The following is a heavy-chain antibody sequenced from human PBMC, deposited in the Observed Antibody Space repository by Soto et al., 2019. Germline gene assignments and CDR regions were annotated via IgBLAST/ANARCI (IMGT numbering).Heavy chain of an antibody. Sequence: GGSLRLSCAASGFTFSSYAMHWVRQAPGKGLEWVAVISYDGSNKYYADSVKGRFTISRDNSKNTLYLQMNSLRAEDTAVYYCARDRVPFGAYYYGMDVWGQGTTVTVSS. D-gene: IGHD3-3*01. CDR2: ISYDGSNK. J-gene: IGHJ6*02. CDR1: GFTFSSYA. CDR3: ARDRVPFGAYYYGMDV. V-gene: IGHV3-30-3*01.